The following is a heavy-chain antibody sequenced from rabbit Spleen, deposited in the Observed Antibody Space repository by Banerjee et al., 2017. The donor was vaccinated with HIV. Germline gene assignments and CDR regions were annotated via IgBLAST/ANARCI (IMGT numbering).Heavy chain of an antibody. V-gene: IGHV1S40*01. D-gene: IGHD1-1*01. CDR2: IEAGSSGFT. Sequence: QSLEESGGDLVKPGGTLTLTCKASGIDFSSDSYMCWVRQAPGKGLEWIACIEAGSSGFTYFASWAKGRYTISKTSSTTVTLQVTSLTAADTATYFCARDLTGVIGWNFGWWGPGTLVTVS. CDR1: GIDFSSDSY. J-gene: IGHJ4*01. CDR3: ARDLTGVIGWNFGW.